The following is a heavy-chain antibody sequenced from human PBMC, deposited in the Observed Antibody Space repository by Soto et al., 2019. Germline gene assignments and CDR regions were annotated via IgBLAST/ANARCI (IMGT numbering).Heavy chain of an antibody. CDR3: ARDRCWYSSSWYFFDY. J-gene: IGHJ4*02. CDR1: GGTFSSYA. D-gene: IGHD6-13*01. CDR2: IIPIFGTA. Sequence: SVKVSCKASGGTFSSYAISWVRQAPGQGLEWMGGIIPIFGTANYAQKFQGRVTITADESTSTAYMELSRLRSDDTAVYYCARDRCWYSSSWYFFDYCGQGTLVTVSS. V-gene: IGHV1-69*13.